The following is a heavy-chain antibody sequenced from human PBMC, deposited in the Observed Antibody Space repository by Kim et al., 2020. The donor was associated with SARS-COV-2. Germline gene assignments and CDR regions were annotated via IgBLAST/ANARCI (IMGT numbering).Heavy chain of an antibody. CDR3: ARATGYGMDV. Sequence: NTKNSQEFPGRVTITRDTSAGTAYMELSSLRSEDKAVYYCARATGYGMDVWGQGTTVTVSS. D-gene: IGHD4-17*01. V-gene: IGHV1-3*01. J-gene: IGHJ6*02. CDR2: NT.